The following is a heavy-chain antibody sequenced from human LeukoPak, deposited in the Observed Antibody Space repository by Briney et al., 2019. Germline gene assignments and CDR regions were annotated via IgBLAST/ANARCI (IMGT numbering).Heavy chain of an antibody. J-gene: IGHJ4*02. CDR3: ARGGDYFDASGRFDS. V-gene: IGHV4-4*07. D-gene: IGHD3-22*01. CDR2: IYSTGST. CDR1: GGSISRYY. Sequence: SETLSLTCTVSGGSISRYYWSWIRQPAGKGREWIGRIYSTGSTNYNPSLKSRVTMSVDTSRNQFSLKLSSGTAAETAVYYCARGGDYFDASGRFDSWGQGTLVTVSS.